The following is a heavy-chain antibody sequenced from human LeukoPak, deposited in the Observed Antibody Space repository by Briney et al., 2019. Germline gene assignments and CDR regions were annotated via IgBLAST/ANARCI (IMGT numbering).Heavy chain of an antibody. J-gene: IGHJ6*02. CDR1: GFTFSDDN. V-gene: IGHV3-11*01. Sequence: PGGSLRLSCAASGFTFSDDNMNWVRQAPGKGLEWVSYITDSGNSIHYADSVKGRFTISRDNAKNSLYLQMNSLRAEDTAVYYCARSIGLTGGGVDVWGQGTTVTVSS. CDR2: ITDSGNSI. D-gene: IGHD3-9*01. CDR3: ARSIGLTGGGVDV.